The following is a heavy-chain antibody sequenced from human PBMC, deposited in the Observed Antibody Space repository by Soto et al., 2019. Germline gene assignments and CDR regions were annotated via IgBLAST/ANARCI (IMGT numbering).Heavy chain of an antibody. Sequence: PSETLSLTCAVYGGSLSGVYWTWIRQPPGKGLEWIGEINHSGSTNYSPSLESRVTISLGTSNNQFSLKLSSVTAADTAVYYCARGPGYSYGYSVYYYYYGMDVWGQGTTVTVSS. CDR3: ARGPGYSYGYSVYYYYYGMDV. CDR1: GGSLSGVY. J-gene: IGHJ6*02. V-gene: IGHV4-34*01. CDR2: INHSGST. D-gene: IGHD5-18*01.